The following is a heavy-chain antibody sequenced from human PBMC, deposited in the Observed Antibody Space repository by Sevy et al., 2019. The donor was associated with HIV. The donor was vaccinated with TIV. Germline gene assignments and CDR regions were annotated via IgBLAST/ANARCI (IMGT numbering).Heavy chain of an antibody. CDR3: ARDPSGNYLTPHYRDYYGLDV. Sequence: ASVKVSYKTSGYTFSSHDINWVRQAPGQGLEWMGWMNPNNGNTGYVQKFQDRVTMTRDSSIATAYMELRGLTSDDTAVYYCARDPSGNYLTPHYRDYYGLDVWGQGTAVTVSS. V-gene: IGHV1-8*01. J-gene: IGHJ6*02. CDR1: GYTFSSHD. CDR2: MNPNNGNT. D-gene: IGHD1-7*01.